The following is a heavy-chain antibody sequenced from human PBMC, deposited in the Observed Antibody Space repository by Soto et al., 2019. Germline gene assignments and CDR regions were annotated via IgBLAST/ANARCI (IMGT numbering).Heavy chain of an antibody. CDR2: ISAYNGNT. CDR3: ARDLGSSWYPSYYYGMDV. D-gene: IGHD6-13*01. V-gene: IGHV1-18*04. CDR1: GYTFTSYG. J-gene: IGHJ6*02. Sequence: RASVKVPCKASGYTFTSYGISWVRQAPGQGLEWMGWISAYNGNTNYAQKLQGRVTMTTDTSTSTAYMELRSLRSDDTAVYYCARDLGSSWYPSYYYGMDVWGQGTTVTVSS.